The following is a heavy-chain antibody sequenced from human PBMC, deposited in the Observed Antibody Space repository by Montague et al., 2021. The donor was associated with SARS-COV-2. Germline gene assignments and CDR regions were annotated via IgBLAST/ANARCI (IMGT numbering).Heavy chain of an antibody. J-gene: IGHJ6*03. D-gene: IGHD2-21*01. V-gene: IGHV4-34*01. Sequence: SETLSLTCAVHGTSFSGYYWNWIRQPPGKGLEWIGEINHGGSTKYSPSLKSRLTISADTSKNQFSLKLTSVAAADTAVYYCARLRDGVEPSPILGLGPFYYYYYIDVWGKGTAVIVSS. CDR3: ARLRDGVEPSPILGLGPFYYYYYIDV. CDR1: GTSFSGYY. CDR2: INHGGST.